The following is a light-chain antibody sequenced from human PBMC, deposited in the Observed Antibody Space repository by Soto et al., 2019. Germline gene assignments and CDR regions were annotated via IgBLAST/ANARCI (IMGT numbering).Light chain of an antibody. J-gene: IGKJ2*01. CDR2: KVP. CDR3: KHYTRSYT. V-gene: IGKV2-30*01. Sequence: DVVLTQSPPSLPVTLGQPASISCRSSQSLVYSDGNTLLSWFQQRPGQSPRPLIYKVPNGDSGVPDRFSGSGSGSNFTQKISRVDAEDVAVYYCKHYTRSYTFGHGTKLEIK. CDR1: QSLVYSDGNTL.